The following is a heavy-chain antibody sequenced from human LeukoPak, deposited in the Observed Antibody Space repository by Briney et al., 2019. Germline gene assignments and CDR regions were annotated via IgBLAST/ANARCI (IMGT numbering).Heavy chain of an antibody. CDR3: ARVAAQEYFDY. D-gene: IGHD6-6*01. CDR2: ISAYNGNT. Sequence: GASVKVSCKASGYTFTSYGISWVRQAPGQGLEWMGWISAYNGNTNYAQKLQGRVTMTTDTSTSTVYMELRSLRSDDTAVYYCARVAAQEYFDYWGQGTLVTVSS. J-gene: IGHJ4*02. CDR1: GYTFTSYG. V-gene: IGHV1-18*01.